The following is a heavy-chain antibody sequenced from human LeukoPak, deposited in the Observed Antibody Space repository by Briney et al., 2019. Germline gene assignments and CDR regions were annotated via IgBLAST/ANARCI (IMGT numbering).Heavy chain of an antibody. Sequence: SETLSLTCAVYGGSFSGYYWSWIRQPPGKGLEWIGEINHSGSTNYNPSLKSRVTISVDKSKNQFSLKLSSVTAADTAVYYCARTRVWYFDLWGRGTLVTVSS. J-gene: IGHJ2*01. CDR1: GGSFSGYY. CDR3: ARTRVWYFDL. CDR2: INHSGST. V-gene: IGHV4-34*01. D-gene: IGHD2-2*01.